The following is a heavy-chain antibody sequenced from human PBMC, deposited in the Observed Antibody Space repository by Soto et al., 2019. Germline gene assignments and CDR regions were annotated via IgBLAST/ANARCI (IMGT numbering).Heavy chain of an antibody. CDR2: ISGSGGST. V-gene: IGHV3-23*01. J-gene: IGHJ6*02. CDR1: GFTFSSYA. D-gene: IGHD3-10*01. CDR3: AKVRAVRGVQRPYYYYGMDV. Sequence: GGSLRLSCAASGFTFSSYAMSWVRQAPGKGLEWVSAISGSGGSTYYADSVKGRFTISRDNSKNTLYLQMNSLRAEDTAVYYCAKVRAVRGVQRPYYYYGMDVWGQGTTVTVSS.